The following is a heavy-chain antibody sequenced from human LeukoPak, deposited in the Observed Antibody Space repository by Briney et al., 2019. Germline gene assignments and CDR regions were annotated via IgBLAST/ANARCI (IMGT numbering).Heavy chain of an antibody. Sequence: PGGSLRLSCAASGFTVSSNYMSWVRQAPGKGLERVSVIYRGGSTYYADSVKGRFTISRDNSKNTLYLQMNSLRAEDTAVYYCARDRYCGGDCYSDYWGQGTLVTVSS. CDR1: GFTVSSNY. D-gene: IGHD2-21*02. J-gene: IGHJ4*02. V-gene: IGHV3-53*01. CDR2: IYRGGST. CDR3: ARDRYCGGDCYSDY.